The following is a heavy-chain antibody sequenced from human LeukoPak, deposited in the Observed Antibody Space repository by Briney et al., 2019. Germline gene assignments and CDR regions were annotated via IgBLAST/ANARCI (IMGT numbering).Heavy chain of an antibody. Sequence: SETLSLTCTVSGGSISSYYWSWIRQPPGKGLEWIGYIYYSGSTNCNPSLKSRVTISVDTSKNQFSLKLSSVTAADTAVYYCARDSPIYSGYDFWGQGTLVTVSS. CDR3: ARDSPIYSGYDF. CDR2: IYYSGST. J-gene: IGHJ4*02. D-gene: IGHD5-12*01. CDR1: GGSISSYY. V-gene: IGHV4-59*01.